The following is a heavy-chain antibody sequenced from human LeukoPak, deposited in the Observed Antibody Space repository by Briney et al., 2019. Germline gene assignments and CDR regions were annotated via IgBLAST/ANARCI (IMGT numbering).Heavy chain of an antibody. V-gene: IGHV1-18*01. CDR1: GYSFTSYG. J-gene: IGHJ4*02. CDR2: ISAYNGNT. D-gene: IGHD6-19*01. Sequence: GESLKISCKGSGYSFTSYGISWVRQAPGQGLEWMGWISAYNGNTNYAQKLQGRVTMTTDTSTSTAYMELRSLRSDDTAVYYCARDGAVAGTIDYWGQGTLVTVSS. CDR3: ARDGAVAGTIDY.